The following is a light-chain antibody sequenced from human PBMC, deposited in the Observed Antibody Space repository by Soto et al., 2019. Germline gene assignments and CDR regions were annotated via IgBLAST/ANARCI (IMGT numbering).Light chain of an antibody. V-gene: IGKV1D-12*01. CDR1: QDIGSW. J-gene: IGKJ4*01. CDR3: PQANSFQLT. CDR2: TAS. Sequence: DIQVTQSPSSVSASVGDRVTITCRAGQDIGSWLTWYQHKPGKAPKLLISTASSLQSGVPSRLRGSGSGKELTRTISSLQPEDFATYHCPQANSFQLTVGGRTKVDIK.